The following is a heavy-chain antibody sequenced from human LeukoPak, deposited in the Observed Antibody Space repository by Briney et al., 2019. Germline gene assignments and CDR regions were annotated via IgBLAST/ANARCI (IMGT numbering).Heavy chain of an antibody. J-gene: IGHJ6*02. V-gene: IGHV4-31*03. CDR1: GGSISSGGYY. CDR2: IYYSGST. D-gene: IGHD1-26*01. Sequence: SQTLSLTCTVSGGSISSGGYYWSWIRQHPGKGLEWLGYIYYSGSTYYNPSLKSRVTISVDTSKNQFSLKLSSVTAADTAVYYCARGRSNYYGMDVWGQGTTVTVSS. CDR3: ARGRSNYYGMDV.